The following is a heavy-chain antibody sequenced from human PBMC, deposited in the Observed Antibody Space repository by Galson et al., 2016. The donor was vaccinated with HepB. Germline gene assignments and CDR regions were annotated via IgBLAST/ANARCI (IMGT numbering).Heavy chain of an antibody. V-gene: IGHV3-74*01. CDR1: GFTFSSYW. Sequence: SLRLSCAASGFTFSSYWMHWVRQAPGKGLVWVSRINSDGSITSYADSVKGRFTISRDNAKNTLNLQMNSLRAEDTAVYYCARISDTSGYYLNPFDYWGQGTLVTVSS. D-gene: IGHD3-22*01. J-gene: IGHJ4*02. CDR2: INSDGSIT. CDR3: ARISDTSGYYLNPFDY.